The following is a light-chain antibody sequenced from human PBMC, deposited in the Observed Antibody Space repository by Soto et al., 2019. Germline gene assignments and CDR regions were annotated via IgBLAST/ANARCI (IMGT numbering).Light chain of an antibody. V-gene: IGKV1-39*01. CDR3: LQCYISPYT. J-gene: IGKJ2*01. CDR1: QTVGTS. Sequence: DIQMTQSPSSLSASVGDRVTISCRASQTVGTSLNWYQHKPGRAPQLLIFAASNLQSGVSSRFSGSGSRTYVTLTISSLQPEDFATYFCLQCYISPYTFGQGTKLEIK. CDR2: AAS.